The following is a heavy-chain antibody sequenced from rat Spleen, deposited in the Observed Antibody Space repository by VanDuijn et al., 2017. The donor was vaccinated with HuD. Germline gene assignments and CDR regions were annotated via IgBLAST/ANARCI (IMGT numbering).Heavy chain of an antibody. J-gene: IGHJ2*01. CDR1: GFTFSNFV. V-gene: IGHV5-25*01. CDR3: ARGATVSDY. CDR2: ISSIGATT. D-gene: IGHD1-1*01. Sequence: EVQLVESGGGLVQPGRSLKLSCAASGFTFSNFVMAWVRQAPTKGLEWVASISSIGATTYYRDSVKGRFTVSRDNAKSTLYLQMDSLRSEDTATYYCARGATVSDYWGQGVMVTVSS.